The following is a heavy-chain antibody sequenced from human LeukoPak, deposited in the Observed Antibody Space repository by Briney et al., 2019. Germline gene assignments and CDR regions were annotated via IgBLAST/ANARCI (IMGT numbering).Heavy chain of an antibody. Sequence: GESLKIACKGSGYSYTTYWIAWVRQMPGKGLEWMGIIYPGNSDTRYSPSFQGQVTISADVSITTAYLQWSGLTASDTAMYYCGRKISGSYYGLDYWGQGTLVTVSS. D-gene: IGHD1-26*01. J-gene: IGHJ4*02. CDR1: GYSYTTYW. CDR2: IYPGNSDT. CDR3: GRKISGSYYGLDY. V-gene: IGHV5-51*01.